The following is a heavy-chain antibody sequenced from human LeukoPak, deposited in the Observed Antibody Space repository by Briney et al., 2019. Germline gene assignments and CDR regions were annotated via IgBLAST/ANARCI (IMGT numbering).Heavy chain of an antibody. CDR2: IWYDGSNK. D-gene: IGHD6-19*01. V-gene: IGHV3-33*01. J-gene: IGHJ4*02. CDR3: AREGLAVAAYFDY. Sequence: AGGSLRLSCAASGFTFSSYGMHWVRQVPGKGLEWVAVIWYDGSNKYYADSVKGRFTISRDNSKNTLYLQMNSLRVEDTAVYYCAREGLAVAAYFDYWGQGTLVTVSS. CDR1: GFTFSSYG.